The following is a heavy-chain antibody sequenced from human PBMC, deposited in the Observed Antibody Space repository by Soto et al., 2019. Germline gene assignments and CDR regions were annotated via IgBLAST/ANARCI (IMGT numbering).Heavy chain of an antibody. CDR2: IYHNGGT. V-gene: IGHV4-30-2*01. J-gene: IGHJ4*02. Sequence: QLQLQESGSGLVKPSQTLSLTCSVSGGSISSGAYSWNWIRQPPGKGLEWIGYIYHNGGTYYSPSPRXRXTXXVAKSRNQFSLKLSSVTAADTAVYYCARDRGDLYNDGAFDFWGLGTLVTVSS. D-gene: IGHD5-18*01. CDR3: ARDRGDLYNDGAFDF. CDR1: GGSISSGAYS.